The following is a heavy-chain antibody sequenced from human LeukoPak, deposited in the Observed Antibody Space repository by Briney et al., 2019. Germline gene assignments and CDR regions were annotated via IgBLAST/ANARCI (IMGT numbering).Heavy chain of an antibody. CDR1: GYSFTSYW. CDR2: IYPGDSDT. V-gene: IGHV5-51*01. Sequence: GESLKISCKGSGYSFTSYWIGWVRQMPGKGLGWMGIIYPGDSDTRYSPSFQGQVTISADKSISTAYLQWSSLKASDTAMYYCARHRYSYGSNMAFDPWGQGTLVTVSS. D-gene: IGHD5-18*01. J-gene: IGHJ5*02. CDR3: ARHRYSYGSNMAFDP.